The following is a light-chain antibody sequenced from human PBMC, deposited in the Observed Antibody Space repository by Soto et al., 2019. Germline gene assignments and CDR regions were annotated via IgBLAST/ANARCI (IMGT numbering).Light chain of an antibody. J-gene: IGKJ5*01. CDR2: GAS. Sequence: DIQMTQSPSFVSASVGDRVTITCRASQGISRWLAWYQQRPGKAPELLIYGASSLQSGVPSRFSGSGSGTDFTLTFSSLQPEDFATYYCQQANRFPLTFGQGTRLEIK. CDR3: QQANRFPLT. V-gene: IGKV1-12*01. CDR1: QGISRW.